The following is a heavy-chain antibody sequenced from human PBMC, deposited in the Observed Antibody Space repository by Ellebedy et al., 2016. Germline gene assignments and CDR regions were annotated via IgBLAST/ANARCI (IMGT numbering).Heavy chain of an antibody. CDR3: ARGFDP. V-gene: IGHV4-34*01. CDR2: INHSGST. J-gene: IGHJ5*02. CDR1: GGSFSGYY. Sequence: SETLSLTCAVYGGSFSGYYWSWIRQPPGKGLEWIGEINHSGSTNYNPSLKSRVTISVDTSKNPFSLNLSSVSAADTAGYYCARGFDPWGQGTLVTVSS.